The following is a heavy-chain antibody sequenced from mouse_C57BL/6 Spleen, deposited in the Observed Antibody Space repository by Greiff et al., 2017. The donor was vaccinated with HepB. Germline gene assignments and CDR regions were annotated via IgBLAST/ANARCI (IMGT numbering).Heavy chain of an antibody. J-gene: IGHJ2*01. CDR1: GYAFSSYW. CDR2: IYPGDGDT. CDR3: ARSREIDYFDY. V-gene: IGHV1-80*01. Sequence: VQLQQSGAELVKPGASVKISCKASGYAFSSYWMNWVKQRPGKGLEWIGQIYPGDGDTNYNGKFKGKATLTADKSSSTAYMQLSSLTSEDSAVYFCARSREIDYFDYWGQGTTLTVSS.